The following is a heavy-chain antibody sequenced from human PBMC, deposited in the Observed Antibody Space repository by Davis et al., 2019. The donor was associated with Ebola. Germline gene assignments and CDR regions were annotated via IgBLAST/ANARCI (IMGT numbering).Heavy chain of an antibody. D-gene: IGHD3-10*01. V-gene: IGHV3-73*01. CDR3: SGLTYGAFG. Sequence: GESLKISCAASGFTFTGSAIHWVRQASGKGLEWVGRIRSKANSYATAYAASVKGRFTVSRDDSKNTAYLHMNSLKTEDTAVYYCSGLTYGAFGWGQGTLVTVSS. CDR1: GFTFTGSA. J-gene: IGHJ4*02. CDR2: IRSKANSYAT.